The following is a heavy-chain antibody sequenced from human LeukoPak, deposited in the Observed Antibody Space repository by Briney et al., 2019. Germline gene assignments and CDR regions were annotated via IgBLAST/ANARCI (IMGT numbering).Heavy chain of an antibody. D-gene: IGHD6-13*01. J-gene: IGHJ4*02. Sequence: SQTLSLTCTVSGGSISSGSYYWGWIRQPPGKGLEWIGSIYYSGSTYYNPSLKSRVTISVDTSKNQFSLKLSSVTAADTAVYYCARQSDVAAAGRPFDYWGQGTLVTVSS. CDR3: ARQSDVAAAGRPFDY. CDR1: GGSISSGSYY. V-gene: IGHV4-39*01. CDR2: IYYSGST.